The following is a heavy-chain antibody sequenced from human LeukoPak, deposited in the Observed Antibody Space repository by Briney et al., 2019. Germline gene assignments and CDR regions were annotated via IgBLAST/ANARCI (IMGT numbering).Heavy chain of an antibody. CDR3: AMDCSGGSCYSPEYFQH. D-gene: IGHD2-15*01. Sequence: GESLKISCKGSGYGFTSYWISWVRQMPGKGLEWMGRIDPSDSYTNYSPSFQGHVTISADKSISTAYLQWSSLKASDTAMYYCAMDCSGGSCYSPEYFQHWGQGTLVTVSS. CDR2: IDPSDSYT. CDR1: GYGFTSYW. V-gene: IGHV5-10-1*01. J-gene: IGHJ1*01.